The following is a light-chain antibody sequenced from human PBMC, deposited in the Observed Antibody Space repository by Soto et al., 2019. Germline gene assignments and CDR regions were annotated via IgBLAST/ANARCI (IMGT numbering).Light chain of an antibody. Sequence: AIQMTQSPSSLSASVGDRVTITCRASQGNRNDLGWYQQKPGQAPKLLIFAASSLQSGVPSRFSGSGSGTDFTLTICSLQPEEFATYYCLQDYNYPYTFGHGTKLEIK. CDR1: QGNRND. CDR3: LQDYNYPYT. V-gene: IGKV1-6*01. J-gene: IGKJ2*01. CDR2: AAS.